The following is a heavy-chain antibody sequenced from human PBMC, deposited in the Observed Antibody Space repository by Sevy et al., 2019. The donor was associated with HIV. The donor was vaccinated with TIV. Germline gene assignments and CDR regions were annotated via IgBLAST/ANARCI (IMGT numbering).Heavy chain of an antibody. CDR1: GFTFSSYG. V-gene: IGHV3-33*01. CDR3: ARDRDTMIVGGFDY. CDR2: IWYDGSNK. Sequence: GGSLRLSCAASGFTFSSYGMHWVRQAPGKGLEWVAVIWYDGSNKYYADSVKGRFTISGDNSKNTLYLQMNSLRAEDTAVYYCARDRDTMIVGGFDYWGQGTLVTVSS. J-gene: IGHJ4*02. D-gene: IGHD3-22*01.